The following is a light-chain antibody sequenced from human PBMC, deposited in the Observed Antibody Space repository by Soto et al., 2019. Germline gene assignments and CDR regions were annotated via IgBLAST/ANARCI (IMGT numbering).Light chain of an antibody. CDR2: GAS. V-gene: IGKV3-15*01. J-gene: IGKJ4*01. Sequence: EIGVTQSPATLSVSPGETATLSCRASQSVSSNLAWYQQKPGQAPRLLIYGASIRATGTPARFSGSGSGTEFTLTICSLQSEDFAVYYCQQYNDWPLTFGGGTTVEI. CDR3: QQYNDWPLT. CDR1: QSVSSN.